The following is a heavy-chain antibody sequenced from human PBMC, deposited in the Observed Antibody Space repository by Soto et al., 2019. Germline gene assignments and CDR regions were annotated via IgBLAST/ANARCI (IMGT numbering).Heavy chain of an antibody. D-gene: IGHD3-22*01. J-gene: IGHJ4*02. CDR1: GGSISSGGYY. CDR2: IYYSGST. V-gene: IGHV4-31*03. Sequence: SETLSLTCTVSGGSISSGGYYWSWIRQHPGKGLEWIGYIYYSGSTYYNPSLESRVTISVDTSKNQFSLKLSSVTAADTAVYYCARRYYDSSGYYYYFDYWGQGTLVTVSS. CDR3: ARRYYDSSGYYYYFDY.